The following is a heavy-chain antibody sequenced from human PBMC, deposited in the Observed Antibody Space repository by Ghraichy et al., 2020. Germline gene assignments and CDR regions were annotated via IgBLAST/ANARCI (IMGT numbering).Heavy chain of an antibody. J-gene: IGHJ6*02. CDR1: GFSFSSFT. V-gene: IGHV3-21*06. CDR2: ISRSSGTI. CDR3: VRGVPATDYHYFYGMDV. D-gene: IGHD2-21*02. Sequence: GRSLRLSCAASGFSFSSFTMNWVRQPPGKGLEWVSYISRSSGTIYYADSVRGRFTISRDNAKSSLSLQMNILRAEDTAVYYCVRGVPATDYHYFYGMDVWGQGTTVTVSS.